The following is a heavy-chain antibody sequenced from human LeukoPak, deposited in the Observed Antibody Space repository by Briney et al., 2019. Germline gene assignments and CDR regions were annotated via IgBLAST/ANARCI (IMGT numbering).Heavy chain of an antibody. J-gene: IGHJ4*02. V-gene: IGHV1-69*13. CDR1: GGTFSSYA. CDR3: ARSYCSSTSCYPFDY. CDR2: IIPIFGTA. D-gene: IGHD2-2*01. Sequence: ASVKVSCKASGGTFSSYAISWVRQAPGQGLEWMGGIIPIFGTANYAQKFQGRVTITADESTSTAYMELSGLRSDDTAVYYCARSYCSSTSCYPFDYWGQGTLVTVSS.